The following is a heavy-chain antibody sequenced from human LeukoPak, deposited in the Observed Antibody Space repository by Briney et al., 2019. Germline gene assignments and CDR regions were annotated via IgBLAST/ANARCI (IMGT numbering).Heavy chain of an antibody. V-gene: IGHV4-34*01. D-gene: IGHD6-13*01. CDR2: INHSGST. Sequence: SETLSLTCAVYGGSFSGYYWSWIRQPPGKGLEWIGEINHSGSTNYNPSLKSRVTISVDTSKNQFSLKLSSVTAADTAVYYCAGSRRGIAAVFDYWGQGTLVTVSS. CDR1: GGSFSGYY. CDR3: AGSRRGIAAVFDY. J-gene: IGHJ4*02.